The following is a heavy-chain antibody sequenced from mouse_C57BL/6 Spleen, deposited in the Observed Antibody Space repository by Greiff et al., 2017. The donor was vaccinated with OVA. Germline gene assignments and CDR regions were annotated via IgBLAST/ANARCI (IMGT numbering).Heavy chain of an antibody. CDR2: IDPEDGEP. J-gene: IGHJ1*03. Sequence: EVQLQQSGAELVKPGASVKLSCTASGFTIKDYYMHWVKQRPEQGLEWIGRIDPEDGEPKYAPKFQGKATITADTSSNTAYRQLSSLTSEDTAVYYCATTLYDGNHQVWGTGTTVTVSS. V-gene: IGHV14-2*01. CDR1: GFTIKDYY. CDR3: ATTLYDGNHQV. D-gene: IGHD2-3*01.